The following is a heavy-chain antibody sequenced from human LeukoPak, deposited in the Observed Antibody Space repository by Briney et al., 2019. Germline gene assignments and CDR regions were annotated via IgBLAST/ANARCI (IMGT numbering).Heavy chain of an antibody. CDR2: INHSGST. CDR1: GGSISSGGYY. D-gene: IGHD5-24*01. Sequence: KPSQTLSLTCTVSGGSISSGGYYWSWIRQPPGKGLEWIGEINHSGSTNYNPSLKSRVTISVDTSKNQFSLKLSSVTAADTAVYYCARVAGRWLQLERGLFDYWGQGTLVTVSS. J-gene: IGHJ4*02. CDR3: ARVAGRWLQLERGLFDY. V-gene: IGHV4-30-2*01.